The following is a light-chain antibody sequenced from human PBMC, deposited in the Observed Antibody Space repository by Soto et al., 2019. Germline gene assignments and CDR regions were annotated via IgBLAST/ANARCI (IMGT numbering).Light chain of an antibody. J-gene: IGLJ1*01. CDR3: AVWDDGLNGYV. V-gene: IGLV1-44*01. Sequence: QSVLTQPPSASGTPGQRVTISCSGRRSNVGTNLVNWYQQLPGTAPKLLIYAHIQRPSGVPDRFSGSTSGTSASLAISGLQSEDEADYYCAVWDDGLNGYVFGTGTKPTVL. CDR2: AHI. CDR1: RSNVGTNL.